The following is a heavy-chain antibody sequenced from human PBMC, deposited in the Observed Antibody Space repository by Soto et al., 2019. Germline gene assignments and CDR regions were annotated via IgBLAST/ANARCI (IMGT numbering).Heavy chain of an antibody. V-gene: IGHV5-51*01. CDR1: GYSFTSYW. CDR3: ASHLVGSTRANFDY. D-gene: IGHD2-2*01. J-gene: IGHJ4*01. Sequence: GESLKISCKPSGYSFTSYWIGWVRQMPGKGMEWMGNIYPYDSDTRYSPSFQGQVTISADTSITNAYLQWSGLRASDTAMYFCASHLVGSTRANFDYWGQVTRVTFSS. CDR2: IYPYDSDT.